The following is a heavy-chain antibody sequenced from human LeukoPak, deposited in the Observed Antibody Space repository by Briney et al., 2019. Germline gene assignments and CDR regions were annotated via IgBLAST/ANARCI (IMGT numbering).Heavy chain of an antibody. D-gene: IGHD3-3*01. V-gene: IGHV3-48*03. CDR1: GFSFSSYG. J-gene: IGHJ4*02. Sequence: PGRSLRLSCAAFGFSFSSYGFHWVRQAPGKGLEWVSYISSSGNSIYYADSVKGRFTISRDDAKNSLYLQMNSLRAEDTAIYYCARGATYYDFWSGYYYFDYWGQGTLVTVSS. CDR3: ARGATYYDFWSGYYYFDY. CDR2: ISSSGNSI.